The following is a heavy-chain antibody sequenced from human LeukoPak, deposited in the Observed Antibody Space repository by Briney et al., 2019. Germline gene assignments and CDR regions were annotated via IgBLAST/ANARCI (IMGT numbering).Heavy chain of an antibody. Sequence: PSETQSLTCTVSGGSISSYYWSWIRQPAGKGLEWIGRIYTSGSTNYNPSLKSRVTMSVDTSKNQFSLKLSSVTAADTAVYYCARELGYDYVLSDAFDIWGQGTMVTVSS. V-gene: IGHV4-4*07. J-gene: IGHJ3*02. D-gene: IGHD3-16*01. CDR1: GGSISSYY. CDR3: ARELGYDYVLSDAFDI. CDR2: IYTSGST.